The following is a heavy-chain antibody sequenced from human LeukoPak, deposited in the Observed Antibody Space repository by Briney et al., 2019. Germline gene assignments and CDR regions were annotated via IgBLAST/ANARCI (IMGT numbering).Heavy chain of an antibody. CDR3: ASVSTAVAGTSGDC. D-gene: IGHD6-19*01. Sequence: GGPLRLSCAASGFTFSSYSMNWVRQAPGKGLEWVSSISSSSSYIYYADSVKGRFTISRDNAKNSLYLQMNSLRAEDTAVYYCASVSTAVAGTSGDCWGQGTLVTVSS. V-gene: IGHV3-21*01. CDR1: GFTFSSYS. J-gene: IGHJ4*02. CDR2: ISSSSSYI.